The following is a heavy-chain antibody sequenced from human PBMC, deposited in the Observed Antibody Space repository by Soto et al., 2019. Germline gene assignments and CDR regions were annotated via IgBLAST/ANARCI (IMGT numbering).Heavy chain of an antibody. CDR1: GASISSSSYY. Sequence: PSETLSLTCTVSGASISSSSYYWGWIRQPPGKGLEWIGSMYYSGNSYYNPSLRSRVTMSVDTSKNQLSLTLSSVTAADTAVYYCARQSLVRILGVAISWFDTWGQGTEVTVSS. CDR3: ARQSLVRILGVAISWFDT. V-gene: IGHV4-39*01. D-gene: IGHD3-3*01. J-gene: IGHJ5*02. CDR2: MYYSGNS.